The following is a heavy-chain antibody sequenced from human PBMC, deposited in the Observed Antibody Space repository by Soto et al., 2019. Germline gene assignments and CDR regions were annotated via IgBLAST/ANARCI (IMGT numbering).Heavy chain of an antibody. CDR3: APARHPYYYYGMDV. Sequence: QITLKESGPTLVKPTQTLTLTCTFSGFSLSTSGVGVGWIRQPPGKALEWLALIYWDDGKRYSPSLKSRLTITKDTSQNHVVLTLTNRDPVHTATYYCAPARHPYYYYGMDVLGQGTTVTVAS. J-gene: IGHJ6*02. CDR1: GFSLSTSGVG. CDR2: IYWDDGK. V-gene: IGHV2-5*02.